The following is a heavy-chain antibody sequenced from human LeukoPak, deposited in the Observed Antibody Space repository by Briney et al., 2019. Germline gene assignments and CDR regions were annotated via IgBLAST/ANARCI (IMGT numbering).Heavy chain of an antibody. Sequence: SVKVSCKASGYTFTSYYMHWVRQAPGQGLEWMGGIIPLFGTANYAQKFLGRVIITADESTSTTYMYLSSLKSEDTAVYYCAREWAGYGSGSYYYYWGQGTLVTVSS. CDR1: GYTFTSYY. D-gene: IGHD3-10*01. CDR2: IIPLFGTA. CDR3: AREWAGYGSGSYYYY. J-gene: IGHJ4*02. V-gene: IGHV1-69*13.